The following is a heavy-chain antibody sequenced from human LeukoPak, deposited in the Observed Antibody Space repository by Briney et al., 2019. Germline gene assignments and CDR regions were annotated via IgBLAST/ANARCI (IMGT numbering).Heavy chain of an antibody. CDR2: IWNDGSNK. CDR1: GFTFSSYG. CDR3: ARDGPRGYDILTGFDY. V-gene: IGHV3-33*01. J-gene: IGHJ4*02. Sequence: PGRSLRLSCAASGFTFSSYGMHWVRQAPGKGLEWVAAIWNDGSNKYYADSVKGRFTISRDNSKNTLYLQMNSLRAEDTAVYYCARDGPRGYDILTGFDYWGQGTLVTVSS. D-gene: IGHD3-9*01.